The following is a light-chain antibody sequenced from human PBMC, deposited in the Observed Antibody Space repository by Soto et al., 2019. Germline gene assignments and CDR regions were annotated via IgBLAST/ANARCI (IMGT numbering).Light chain of an antibody. V-gene: IGLV2-23*02. CDR2: EVR. CDR1: SSDVGSYNL. J-gene: IGLJ1*01. Sequence: QSALTQPASVSGSPGQSITISCTGTSSDVGSYNLVSWYQQHPGKAPKLMIYEVRKRPSGVSNRFSGSKSGNTASLTISGLQAEDEADYYCCSFAGSSTLVFGTGTKVTVL. CDR3: CSFAGSSTLV.